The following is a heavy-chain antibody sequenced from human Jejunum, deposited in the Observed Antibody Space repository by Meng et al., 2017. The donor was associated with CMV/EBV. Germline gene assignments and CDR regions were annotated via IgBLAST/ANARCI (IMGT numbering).Heavy chain of an antibody. CDR2: IRGSGDGT. D-gene: IGHD2-2*01. CDR1: YA. CDR3: ARSARWGFCTTTSCQDYFDY. V-gene: IGHV3-23*01. Sequence: YALNWVRQAPGRRLEWVSAIRGSGDGTNYADSVKGRFTISRDNSKNTVYLQMNSLRAEDTALYYCARSARWGFCTTTSCQDYFDYWGQGTLVTVSS. J-gene: IGHJ4*02.